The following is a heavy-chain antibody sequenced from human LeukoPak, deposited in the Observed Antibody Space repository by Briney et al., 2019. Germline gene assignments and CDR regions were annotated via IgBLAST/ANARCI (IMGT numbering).Heavy chain of an antibody. Sequence: GGSLRLSCAASGFPFSNYWMHWVRQAPGKGLVWVSRVNSDGSTTNYADSVKGRFTISRDNAGNTLYMRMNSLRPEDTAVYYCARGYYSSSRFDSWGQGTLVTVSS. J-gene: IGHJ4*02. CDR2: VNSDGSTT. V-gene: IGHV3-74*01. CDR3: ARGYYSSSRFDS. D-gene: IGHD6-13*01. CDR1: GFPFSNYW.